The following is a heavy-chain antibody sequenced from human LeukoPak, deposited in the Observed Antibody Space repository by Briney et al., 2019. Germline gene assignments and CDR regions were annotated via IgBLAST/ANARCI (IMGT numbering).Heavy chain of an antibody. CDR3: AREGSIAARPLDY. CDR2: INPSGGST. CDR1: GYTFTSYY. J-gene: IGHJ4*02. V-gene: IGHV1-46*01. D-gene: IGHD6-6*01. Sequence: ASVKVSCKASGYTFTSYYIHWVRQAPGQGLEWMGLINPSGGSTNYAQKFQGRVTMTRDTSRSTVYMELSSLRSEDTAVYYCAREGSIAARPLDYWGQGTLVTVSS.